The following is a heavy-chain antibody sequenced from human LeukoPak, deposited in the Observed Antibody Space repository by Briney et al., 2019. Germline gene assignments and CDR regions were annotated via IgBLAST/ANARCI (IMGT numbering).Heavy chain of an antibody. J-gene: IGHJ4*02. D-gene: IGHD6-6*01. CDR3: TKGLKLVSYLDY. CDR1: GFTFSSYA. CDR2: IGGSGGST. V-gene: IGHV3-23*01. Sequence: GGSLRLSCAASGFTFSSYAMGWVRQAPGKGLEWVLAIGGSGGSTYCADSVKGRSTISRDNSKNTLYLQMNSLRAEDTAVYYCTKGLKLVSYLDYWGQGTLVTVSS.